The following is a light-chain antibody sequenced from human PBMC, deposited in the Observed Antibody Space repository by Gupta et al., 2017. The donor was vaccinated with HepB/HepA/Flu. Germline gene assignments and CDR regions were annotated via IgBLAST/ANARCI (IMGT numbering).Light chain of an antibody. CDR1: NIGSKS. V-gene: IGLV3-21*02. Sequence: SYVLTQPPSVSVAPGQTARITRGGNNIGSKSVHWYQHKPGQAPVLVVYDDSDRPSGIPERFSGSNSGNTATLTISRVEAGDEADYYCQVWDSSSDHVVFGGGTKLTVL. CDR2: DDS. CDR3: QVWDSSSDHVV. J-gene: IGLJ2*01.